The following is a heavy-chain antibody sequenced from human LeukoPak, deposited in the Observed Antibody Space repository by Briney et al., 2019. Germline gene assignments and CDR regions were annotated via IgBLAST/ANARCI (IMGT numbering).Heavy chain of an antibody. CDR3: ARSVVVPAAGYDY. V-gene: IGHV4-61*02. D-gene: IGHD2-2*01. J-gene: IGHJ4*02. CDR2: IYTSGST. CDR1: GGSISSGSYY. Sequence: SQTPSLTCTVSGGSISSGSYYWSWIRQPAGKGLEWIGRIYTSGSTNYNPSLKSRVTISVDTSKNQFSLKLSSVTAADTAVYYSARSVVVPAAGYDYWGQGTLVTVSP.